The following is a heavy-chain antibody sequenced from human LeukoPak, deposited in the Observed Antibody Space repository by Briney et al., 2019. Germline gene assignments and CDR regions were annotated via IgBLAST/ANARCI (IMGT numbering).Heavy chain of an antibody. D-gene: IGHD6-19*01. CDR2: ISSGAGTT. CDR1: GFTFSTYA. Sequence: GGSLRLSCAAFGFTFSTYAMSWVRQVPGKRLEWVSAISSGAGTTGYADSVKGRFTISRVNSKSTISLQMNSLRVEDTAVYYCAKDLEQSYSGWSASYDAWGQGTLVTVSS. CDR3: AKDLEQSYSGWSASYDA. V-gene: IGHV3-23*01. J-gene: IGHJ5*02.